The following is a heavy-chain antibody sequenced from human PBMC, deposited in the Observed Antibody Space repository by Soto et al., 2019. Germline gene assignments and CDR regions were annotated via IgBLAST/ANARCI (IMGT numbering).Heavy chain of an antibody. Sequence: QVQLEQSGAEVKEPGDSVKVSCKASGYTFTHFYITWVRQAPGQGLEWMGAISPHNFNTNYAQKFRGRVTLTTEKSTNTAYMDLRSLTSDDTAVCYCARDEGGYDILTGYYKAHHFDYWGQGVPVTVSS. CDR1: GYTFTHFY. D-gene: IGHD3-9*01. J-gene: IGHJ4*02. CDR2: ISPHNFNT. CDR3: ARDEGGYDILTGYYKAHHFDY. V-gene: IGHV1-18*01.